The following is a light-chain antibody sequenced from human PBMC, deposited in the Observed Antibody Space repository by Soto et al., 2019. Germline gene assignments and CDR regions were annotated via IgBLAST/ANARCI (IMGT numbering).Light chain of an antibody. V-gene: IGKV3-11*01. J-gene: IGKJ4*02. Sequence: EIVLTQSPATPSLSPGERATLSCRASQSVRSYLAWYQQKPGLAPRLLIYDASTRATGIPARFSGSGSGTDFTLTISSLEPEDFAVYYCHQRSDWPPVTFGGGTKVEIK. CDR2: DAS. CDR3: HQRSDWPPVT. CDR1: QSVRSY.